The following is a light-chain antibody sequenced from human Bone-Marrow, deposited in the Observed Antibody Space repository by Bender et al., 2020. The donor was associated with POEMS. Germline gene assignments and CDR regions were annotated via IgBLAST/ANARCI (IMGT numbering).Light chain of an antibody. Sequence: QSALTQPASVSGSPGQSITVSCTGTSSDIGYYNYVSWYQQHPGKAPKLIIYEVSNRPSGISNRFSGSKSDNTASLTISGLQADDDAYYYCSSNTNSGSLVFGIGTKVTVL. CDR2: EVS. V-gene: IGLV2-14*01. J-gene: IGLJ1*01. CDR3: SSNTNSGSLV. CDR1: SSDIGYYNY.